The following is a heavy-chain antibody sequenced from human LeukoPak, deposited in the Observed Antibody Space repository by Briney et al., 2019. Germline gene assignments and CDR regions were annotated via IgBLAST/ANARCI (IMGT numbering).Heavy chain of an antibody. J-gene: IGHJ6*02. CDR1: GFTFSSYW. CDR3: ARGTYSSVENGASYYYGMDV. V-gene: IGHV3-7*01. Sequence: GGSLRLSCAASGFTFSSYWMSWVRQAPGKGLEWVANMKQDGSEKYYVDSVKGRFTISRDNAKNSLYLQMNSLRAEDTAVYYCARGTYSSVENGASYYYGMDVWGQGTTVTVSS. CDR2: MKQDGSEK. D-gene: IGHD3-22*01.